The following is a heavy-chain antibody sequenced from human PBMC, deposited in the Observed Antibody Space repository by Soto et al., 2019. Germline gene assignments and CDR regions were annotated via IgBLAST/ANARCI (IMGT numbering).Heavy chain of an antibody. D-gene: IGHD3-10*01. CDR3: ARFMVRGVNYCFDY. Sequence: SVKVSCKASGGTFSSYAISWVRQAPGQGLEWMGGIIPIFGTANYAQKFQGRVTITADESTSTAYMELSSLRSEDTAVYYCARFMVRGVNYCFDYWGQGSRVTVAS. J-gene: IGHJ4*02. CDR2: IIPIFGTA. CDR1: GGTFSSYA. V-gene: IGHV1-69*13.